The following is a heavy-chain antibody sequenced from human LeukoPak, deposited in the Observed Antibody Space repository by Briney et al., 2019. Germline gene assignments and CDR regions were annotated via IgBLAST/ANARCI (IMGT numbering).Heavy chain of an antibody. J-gene: IGHJ4*02. D-gene: IGHD3-10*01. CDR3: ASGHRTSGYFDY. CDR1: GGSFSGYY. V-gene: IGHV4-34*01. Sequence: SETLSLTCAVYGGSFSGYYRSWIRQPPGKGLEWIGEINHSGSTNYNPSLKSRVTISVDTSKNQFSLKLSSVTAADTAVYYCASGHRTSGYFDYWGQGTLVTVSS. CDR2: INHSGST.